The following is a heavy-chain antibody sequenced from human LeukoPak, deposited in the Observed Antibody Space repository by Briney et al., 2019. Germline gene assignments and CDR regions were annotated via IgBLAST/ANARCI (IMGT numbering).Heavy chain of an antibody. D-gene: IGHD1-26*01. Sequence: SGGSLRLSCAASGFTFSSYAMSWVRQAPGKGLEWVSAISGSGGSTYYADSVKGRFTISRDNSKNTLYLQMNSLRAEDTAVYYCTKDGVGTTKMYYFDYWGQGTLVTVSS. J-gene: IGHJ4*02. CDR3: TKDGVGTTKMYYFDY. V-gene: IGHV3-23*01. CDR1: GFTFSSYA. CDR2: ISGSGGST.